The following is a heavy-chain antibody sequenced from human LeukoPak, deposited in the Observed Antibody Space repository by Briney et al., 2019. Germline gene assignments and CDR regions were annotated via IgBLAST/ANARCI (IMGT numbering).Heavy chain of an antibody. J-gene: IGHJ4*02. V-gene: IGHV4-39*01. CDR1: GGSISSSSYY. CDR3: ASGRGTIITRIDY. D-gene: IGHD3-10*01. CDR2: IYYSGSA. Sequence: PSETLSLTCTASGGSISSSSYYWGWIRQPPGKGLEWIGNIYYSGSAYYNPSLKSRVTISVDTSKNQFSLKMTYVTAADTAVYYCASGRGTIITRIDYWGQGTLVTVSS.